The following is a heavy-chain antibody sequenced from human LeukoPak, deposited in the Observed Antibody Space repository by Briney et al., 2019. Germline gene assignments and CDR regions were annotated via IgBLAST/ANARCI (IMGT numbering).Heavy chain of an antibody. Sequence: SETLSLTCAVYGGSFSGYYWSWIRQPPGKGLERIGEINHSGSGNYNPSLKSRVTISVDTAKNQFSLKLSSVTAADTAVYYCXXXPKRWLRRYYFDYWGQGTLVTVSS. V-gene: IGHV4-34*01. CDR1: GGSFSGYY. J-gene: IGHJ4*02. CDR2: INHSGSG. D-gene: IGHD5-24*01. CDR3: XXXPKRWLRRYYFDY.